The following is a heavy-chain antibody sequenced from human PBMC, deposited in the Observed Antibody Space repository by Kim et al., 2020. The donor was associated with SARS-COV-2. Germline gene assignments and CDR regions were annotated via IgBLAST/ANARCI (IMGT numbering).Heavy chain of an antibody. J-gene: IGHJ3*02. D-gene: IGHD3-22*01. Sequence: VKGRFTISRDDSKSIAYLQMNSLKTEDTAVYYCTRDSTYYYDSSGFAFDIWGQGTMVTVSS. V-gene: IGHV3-49*02. CDR3: TRDSTYYYDSSGFAFDI.